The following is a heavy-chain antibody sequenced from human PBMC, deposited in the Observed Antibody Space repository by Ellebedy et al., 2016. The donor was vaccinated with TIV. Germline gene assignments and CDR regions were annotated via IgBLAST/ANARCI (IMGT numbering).Heavy chain of an antibody. CDR2: THYSGAT. D-gene: IGHD2-21*01. CDR3: AREYSAFDY. J-gene: IGHJ4*02. V-gene: IGHV4-59*01. CDR1: GGSISTYY. Sequence: SETLSLTXFVAGGSISTYYWHWIRQPPGKGLEWVGYTHYSGATSYNPSLNSRVTLSLDTSKNQLSLRLSSVTAADTAVYYCAREYSAFDYWGQGTLATVSS.